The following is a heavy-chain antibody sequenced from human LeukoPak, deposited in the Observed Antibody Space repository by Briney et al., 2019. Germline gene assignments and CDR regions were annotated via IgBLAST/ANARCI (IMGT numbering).Heavy chain of an antibody. CDR3: ARGSIVGATLDY. CDR1: GFTFSSYA. D-gene: IGHD1-26*01. J-gene: IGHJ4*02. CDR2: ISYDGSNK. Sequence: GGSLRLSCAASGFTFSSYAMHWVRQAPGKGLEWVAVISYDGSNKYYADSVKGRFTISRDNSKNTLYLRMNSLRAEDTAVYYCARGSIVGATLDYWGQGTLVTVSS. V-gene: IGHV3-30*04.